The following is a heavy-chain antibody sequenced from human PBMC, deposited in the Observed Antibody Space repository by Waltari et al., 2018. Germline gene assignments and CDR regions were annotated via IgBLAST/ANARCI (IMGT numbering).Heavy chain of an antibody. V-gene: IGHV3-48*04. J-gene: IGHJ3*02. D-gene: IGHD6-6*01. CDR3: ARDGLYSSSAVYAFDI. Sequence: VQLQESGPGLVKPSGTLSLTCAVPGGSIRIRHWLCWVRPHTGKGLEWVSYISSSSSTIYYADSVKGRFTISRDNAKNSLYLQMNSLRAEDTAVYYCARDGLYSSSAVYAFDIWGQGTMVTVSS. CDR2: ISSSSSTI. CDR1: GGSIRIRHW.